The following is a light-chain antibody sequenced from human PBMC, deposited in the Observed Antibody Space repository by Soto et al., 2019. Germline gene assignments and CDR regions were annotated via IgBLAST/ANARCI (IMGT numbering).Light chain of an antibody. Sequence: EIVRTQSPATLSVSPGERATLSCRASQSVSSNLAWYQQKPGQAPRLLIYGASTRATGIPARFSGSGSGTEFTLTISSLQSEDFAVYYCQQYNSWPPWTFGQGTKLEIK. J-gene: IGKJ2*02. V-gene: IGKV3-15*01. CDR1: QSVSSN. CDR2: GAS. CDR3: QQYNSWPPWT.